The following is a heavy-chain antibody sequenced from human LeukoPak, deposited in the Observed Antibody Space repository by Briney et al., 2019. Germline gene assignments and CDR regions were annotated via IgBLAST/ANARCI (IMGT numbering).Heavy chain of an antibody. D-gene: IGHD6-19*01. CDR3: AKGSSGWAFDALDI. CDR1: GFTFSNYG. Sequence: GGSLRLSCAASGFTFSNYGMNWVRQAPGKGLEWVSGISGSGGSTYYADSVKGRFTISRDNSKNTVYVQMNTLRAEDTAVYYCAKGSSGWAFDALDIWGQGTKVTVSS. CDR2: ISGSGGST. J-gene: IGHJ3*02. V-gene: IGHV3-23*01.